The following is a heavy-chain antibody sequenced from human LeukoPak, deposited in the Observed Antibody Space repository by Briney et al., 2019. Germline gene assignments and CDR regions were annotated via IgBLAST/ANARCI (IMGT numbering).Heavy chain of an antibody. CDR2: IKQTGTT. J-gene: IGHJ4*02. CDR1: GVPFSGYH. CDR3: VGWGLSETYVISDY. Sequence: SDTLSLPCAMSGVPFSGYHWTWIRPPPGKGLELIGEIKQTGTTKYNPSLKSRVNISVDTSKNQFSLRLSSVTGADTAGYYCVGWGLSETYVISDYWGQGTLVTVSS. V-gene: IGHV4-34*01. D-gene: IGHD3-10*01.